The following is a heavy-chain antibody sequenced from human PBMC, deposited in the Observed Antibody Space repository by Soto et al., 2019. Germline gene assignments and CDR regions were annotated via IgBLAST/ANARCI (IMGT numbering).Heavy chain of an antibody. CDR1: GFTFSSYS. J-gene: IGHJ4*02. Sequence: EVQLVESGGGLVQPGGSLRLSCAASGFTFSSYSMNWVRQAPGKGLEWVSYINSISSNIFYADSVKGRFTTSRDNAKNSLYLQMNSLRDEDTAVYYCARDVYYYGSGSGYFDYWGQGPLVTVSS. CDR2: INSISSNI. CDR3: ARDVYYYGSGSGYFDY. V-gene: IGHV3-48*02. D-gene: IGHD3-10*01.